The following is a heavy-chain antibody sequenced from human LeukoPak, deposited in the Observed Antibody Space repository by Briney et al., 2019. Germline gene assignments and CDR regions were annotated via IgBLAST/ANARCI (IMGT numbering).Heavy chain of an antibody. Sequence: GGSLRLSCAASGFTFSSYWMSWVRQAPGKGLEWVANIKQDGSEKYYVDSVKGRFTISRDNAKNSLYLQMNSLRAEDTAVYYCASNDDPPYYYYGMDVWGQGTTVTVSS. V-gene: IGHV3-7*03. CDR1: GFTFSSYW. J-gene: IGHJ6*02. CDR2: IKQDGSEK. D-gene: IGHD1-1*01. CDR3: ASNDDPPYYYYGMDV.